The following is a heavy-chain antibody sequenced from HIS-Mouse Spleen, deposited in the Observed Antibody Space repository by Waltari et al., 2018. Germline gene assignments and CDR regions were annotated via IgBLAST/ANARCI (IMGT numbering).Heavy chain of an antibody. Sequence: QVQLQESGPGLVKPSETLSLTGPVPGYSISSGYYWGWIRPPPGKGLEWIGSIYHSGSTYYNPSLKSRVTISVDTSKNQFSLKLSSVTAADTAVYYCARDLEDVYSYPGNWFDPWGQGTLVTVSS. V-gene: IGHV4-38-2*02. CDR2: IYHSGST. CDR1: GYSISSGYY. J-gene: IGHJ5*02. CDR3: ARDLEDVYSYPGNWFDP. D-gene: IGHD5-18*01.